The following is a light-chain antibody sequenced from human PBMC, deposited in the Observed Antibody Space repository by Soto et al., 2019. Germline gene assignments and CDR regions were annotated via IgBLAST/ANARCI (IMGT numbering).Light chain of an antibody. Sequence: DIQMTQSPSTLSASVGDRVTITCRASQSIGYWLAWHQQKPGKAPNLLIYKASSLESGVPSRFSGSGTGTAFTLTISSLQPDDFATYYCQQYNNSWTFGQGTKVEIK. V-gene: IGKV1-5*03. J-gene: IGKJ1*01. CDR1: QSIGYW. CDR2: KAS. CDR3: QQYNNSWT.